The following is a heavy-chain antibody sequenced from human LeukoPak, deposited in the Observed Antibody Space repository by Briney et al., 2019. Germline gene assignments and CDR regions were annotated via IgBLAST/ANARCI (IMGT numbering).Heavy chain of an antibody. CDR1: GYTFTSYG. D-gene: IGHD6-13*01. J-gene: IGHJ4*02. CDR3: ARDFPAEEQQLGTDY. CDR2: ISAYNGNT. Sequence: ASVKVSCKASGYTFTSYGISWVRQAPGQGLEWMGWISAYNGNTNYAQKLQGRVTMTTDTSTSTAYMDLRSLRSDDTAVYYCARDFPAEEQQLGTDYWGQGTLVTVSS. V-gene: IGHV1-18*01.